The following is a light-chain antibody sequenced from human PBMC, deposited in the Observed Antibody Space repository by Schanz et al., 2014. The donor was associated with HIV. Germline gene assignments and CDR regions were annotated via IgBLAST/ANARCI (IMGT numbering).Light chain of an antibody. Sequence: IQMTQSPSTVSASVGDRVTITCRASQTIGRLMAWYQQKPGRAPNLLIYQASALETGVPSRFSSSGSGTEFTLTISSLLPDDFATYYCQQANSLPTFGGGTKVEIK. CDR2: QAS. CDR1: QTIGRL. V-gene: IGKV1-5*03. J-gene: IGKJ4*01. CDR3: QQANSLPT.